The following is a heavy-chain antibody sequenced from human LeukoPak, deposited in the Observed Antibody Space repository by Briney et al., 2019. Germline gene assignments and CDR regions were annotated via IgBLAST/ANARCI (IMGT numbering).Heavy chain of an antibody. V-gene: IGHV3-7*01. CDR2: IKEDGSEK. Sequence: PGGSLRLSCGASGFMFSTHWMSWVRQAPGKGLEWVANIKEDGSEKYYVDFVKGRFTISRDNFRKSLYLYMDSLRAEDTAVYYCARDALWFGESLRGYYYMDVWGKGTTVTVSS. CDR3: ARDALWFGESLRGYYYMDV. D-gene: IGHD3-10*01. J-gene: IGHJ6*03. CDR1: GFMFSTHW.